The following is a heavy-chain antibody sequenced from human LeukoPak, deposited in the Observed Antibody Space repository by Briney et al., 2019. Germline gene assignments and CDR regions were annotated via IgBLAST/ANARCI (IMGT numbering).Heavy chain of an antibody. V-gene: IGHV3-21*01. CDR1: GFTFSSYS. CDR2: ISSSSSYI. J-gene: IGHJ4*02. D-gene: IGHD2-15*01. CDR3: ATFFVAPFDY. Sequence: GGSLRLSCAASGFTFSSYSMNWVRQAPGKGLEWVSSISSSSSYIYYADSVKGRFTISRDNAKNSLYLQMNSLRAKDTAVYYCATFFVAPFDYWGQGTLVTVSS.